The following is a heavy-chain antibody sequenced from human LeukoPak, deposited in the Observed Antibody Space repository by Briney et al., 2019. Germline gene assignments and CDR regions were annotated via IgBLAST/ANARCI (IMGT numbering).Heavy chain of an antibody. V-gene: IGHV3-7*04. CDR2: IKQDGSKK. J-gene: IGHJ4*02. CDR1: GFPFSSYW. D-gene: IGHD5-24*01. Sequence: GGSLRLSCVASGFPFSSYWMTWVRQAPGKGLEWVANIKQDGSKKSYVDSVKGRFTISRDNAKNSLYLQMSSLRAEDTAIYYCTRVGYIDEGIDYWGQGTLVTVSS. CDR3: TRVGYIDEGIDY.